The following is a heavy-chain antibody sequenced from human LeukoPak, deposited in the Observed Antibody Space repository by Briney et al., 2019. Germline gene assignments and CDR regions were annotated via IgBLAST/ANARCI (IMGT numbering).Heavy chain of an antibody. Sequence: GRSLRLSCAASGFTFSSDAMSWVRQAPGKGLEWVSAISGSGGSTYYADSVKGRFTISRDNSKNTLYLQMNSLRAEDTAVYYCAKGGPYYYDSSGYYGPDYYYYGMDVWGQGTTVTVSS. CDR1: GFTFSSDA. CDR2: ISGSGGST. J-gene: IGHJ6*02. CDR3: AKGGPYYYDSSGYYGPDYYYYGMDV. D-gene: IGHD3-22*01. V-gene: IGHV3-23*01.